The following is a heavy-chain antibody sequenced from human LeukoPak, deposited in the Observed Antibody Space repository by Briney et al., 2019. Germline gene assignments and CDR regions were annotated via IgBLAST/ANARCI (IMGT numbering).Heavy chain of an antibody. CDR1: GFTFDDYA. J-gene: IGHJ2*01. D-gene: IGHD2-2*01. V-gene: IGHV3-9*01. CDR2: ISWNSGSI. CDR3: AKAEPYCSSTSCYRENWYFDL. Sequence: RSLRLSCAASGFTFDDYAMHWVRQAPGKGLEWVSGISWNSGSIGYADSVKGRFTISRDNAKNSLYLQMNSLRAEDTALYYCAKAEPYCSSTSCYRENWYFDLWGRGTLVTVSS.